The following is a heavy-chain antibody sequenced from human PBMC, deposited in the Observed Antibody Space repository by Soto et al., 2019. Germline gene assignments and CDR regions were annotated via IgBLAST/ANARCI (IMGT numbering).Heavy chain of an antibody. CDR1: GDSIKTETW. CDR3: AREGGLHWFES. CDR2: IKHTGDA. D-gene: IGHD2-15*01. V-gene: IGHV4-4*02. Sequence: QVHLQESGPGLVKPSETLSLTCAVSGDSIKTETWWSWLRQLPGTGLEWIGEIKHTGDANANPARGSRVSMSVDRTKTKSFLNLRSVSAADPAVYFCAREGGLHWFESWGQGTLVTVSS. J-gene: IGHJ5*01.